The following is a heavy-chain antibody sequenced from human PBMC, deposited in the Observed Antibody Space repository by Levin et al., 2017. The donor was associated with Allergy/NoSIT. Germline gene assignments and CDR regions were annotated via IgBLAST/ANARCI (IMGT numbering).Heavy chain of an antibody. CDR3: ARGGLGFLDY. J-gene: IGHJ4*02. CDR1: GFTFSSYA. CDR2: ISYDGSNK. Sequence: GGSLRLSCAASGFTFSSYAMHWVRQAPGKGLEWVAVISYDGSNKYYADSVKGRFTISRDNSKNTLYLQMNSLRAEDTAVYYCARGGLGFLDYWGQGTLVTVSS. V-gene: IGHV3-30-3*01. D-gene: IGHD3-3*01.